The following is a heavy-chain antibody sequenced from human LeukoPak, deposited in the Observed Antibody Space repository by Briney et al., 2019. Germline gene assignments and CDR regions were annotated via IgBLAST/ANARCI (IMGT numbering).Heavy chain of an antibody. CDR2: IYYSGST. J-gene: IGHJ4*02. CDR3: ARNGLLWFGELL. V-gene: IGHV4-39*01. Sequence: SETLSLTCTVSGGSISRSSYYWGWIRQPPGKGLEWIGSIYYSGSTYYNPSLKSRVTISVDTSKNQFSLKLSSVTAADTAVYYCARNGLLWFGELLWGQGTLVTVSS. D-gene: IGHD3-10*01. CDR1: GGSISRSSYY.